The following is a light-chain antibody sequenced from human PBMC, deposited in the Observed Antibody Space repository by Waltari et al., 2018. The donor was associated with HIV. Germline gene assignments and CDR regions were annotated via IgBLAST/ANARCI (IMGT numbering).Light chain of an antibody. Sequence: QSVLTQPPSASGTLGQGVTISCFGSSSNIGTNTVNWYQHLPGAAPKLIIFRNHQRASGVHDRFSGSQSGTSAFLTITGLLPGDEATYYCAAWDASLHVVFGGGTQLTVL. J-gene: IGLJ2*01. V-gene: IGLV1-44*01. CDR2: RNH. CDR3: AAWDASLHVV. CDR1: SSNIGTNT.